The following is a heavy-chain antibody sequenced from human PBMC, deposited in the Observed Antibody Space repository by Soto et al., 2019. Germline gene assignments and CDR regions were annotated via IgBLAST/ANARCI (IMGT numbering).Heavy chain of an antibody. D-gene: IGHD6-13*01. J-gene: IGHJ6*04. Sequence: EVQVVESGGGLVQPGGSLRLSCVASGFTSSNYWMNWVRQAPGKGLEWVANIKQDGSETNYVDSVKGRFTISRDNAKNSLYLQMNSLRAEDTAVYYCAGSTSSWGVWGKGTTVTVSS. V-gene: IGHV3-7*01. CDR3: AGSTSSWGV. CDR1: GFTSSNYW. CDR2: IKQDGSET.